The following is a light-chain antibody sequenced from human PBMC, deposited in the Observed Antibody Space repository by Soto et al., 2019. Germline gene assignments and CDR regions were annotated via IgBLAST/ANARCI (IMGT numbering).Light chain of an antibody. J-gene: IGKJ5*01. CDR1: QSVSSN. CDR2: GAS. Sequence: ETVMTQSPATLSVSPGERATLSCRASQSVSSNLAWYQHKPGQAPRLLIYGASTSATGIPARFSGSGSGTECPLTISSLQYEDFADYYCQQYNNWHTFGQGTRLEIK. V-gene: IGKV3-15*01. CDR3: QQYNNWHT.